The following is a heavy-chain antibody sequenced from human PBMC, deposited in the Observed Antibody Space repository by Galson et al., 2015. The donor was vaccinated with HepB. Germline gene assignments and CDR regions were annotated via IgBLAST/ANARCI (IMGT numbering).Heavy chain of an antibody. CDR1: GFSLSTNGMC. J-gene: IGHJ4*01. V-gene: IGHV2-70*01. Sequence: PALVKPTQPLTLTCTFSGFSLSTNGMCVTWIRRPPGKAPEWLALIDWDDGKYYSPSLKTRLTISKDTSKNQVVLTMTDMDPVDTGTYYCARIRPYTAKVDYWGHGTLVFVSS. CDR3: ARIRPYTAKVDY. CDR2: IDWDDGK. D-gene: IGHD5-18*01.